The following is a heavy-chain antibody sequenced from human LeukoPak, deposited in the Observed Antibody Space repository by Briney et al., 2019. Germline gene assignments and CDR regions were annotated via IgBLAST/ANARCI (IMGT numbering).Heavy chain of an antibody. V-gene: IGHV4-30-2*01. CDR3: ARDQTYSGSGIYTYFDS. CDR2: IYHSGSA. D-gene: IGHD3-10*01. J-gene: IGHJ4*02. CDR1: GGSISSGVYY. Sequence: SETLSLTCTVSGGSISSGVYYWSWIRQPPGKGLEWIGYIYHSGSAYYNPSLKSRVSISLDTSKNHFSLKLSSVTAADTAVYYCARDQTYSGSGIYTYFDSWGQGILVTVSS.